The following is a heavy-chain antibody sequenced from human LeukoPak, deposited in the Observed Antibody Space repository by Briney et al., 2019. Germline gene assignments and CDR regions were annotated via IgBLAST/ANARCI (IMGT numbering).Heavy chain of an antibody. V-gene: IGHV1-69*13. Sequence: SVKVSCKASGYTFTSYDINWVRQAPGQGLEWMGGIIPIFGTANYAQKFQGRVTITADESTSTAYMELSSLRSEDTAVYYCAREVGYSSSWYGESFDYWGQGTLVTVSS. CDR1: GYTFTSYD. J-gene: IGHJ4*02. D-gene: IGHD6-13*01. CDR2: IIPIFGTA. CDR3: AREVGYSSSWYGESFDY.